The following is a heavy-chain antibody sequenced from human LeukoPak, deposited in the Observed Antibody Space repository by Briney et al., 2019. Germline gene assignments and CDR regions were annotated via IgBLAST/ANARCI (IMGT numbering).Heavy chain of an antibody. D-gene: IGHD1-26*01. V-gene: IGHV4-39*07. CDR2: IYYSGST. Sequence: SETLSLTCTVSGGSISSSSYYWGWIRQPPGKGLEWIGSIYYSGSTYYNPSLKSRVTISVDTSKNQFSLKLSSVTAADTAVYYCARGPLVGAMFYWGQGTLVTVSS. J-gene: IGHJ4*02. CDR3: ARGPLVGAMFY. CDR1: GGSISSSSYY.